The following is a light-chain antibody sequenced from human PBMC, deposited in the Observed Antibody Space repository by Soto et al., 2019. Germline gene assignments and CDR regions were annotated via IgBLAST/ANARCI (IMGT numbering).Light chain of an antibody. CDR3: QQYDDSIT. J-gene: IGKJ5*01. CDR2: GAS. V-gene: IGKV3-20*01. Sequence: EIVLTQSPDTLSLSPGESATLSCRASQSVSSSYLAWYQQKPGRAPRLLIYGASNRATGIPDRFSGSGSGTDFTLTISRLEPEDFEVFYCQQYDDSITFGQGIRLEIE. CDR1: QSVSSSY.